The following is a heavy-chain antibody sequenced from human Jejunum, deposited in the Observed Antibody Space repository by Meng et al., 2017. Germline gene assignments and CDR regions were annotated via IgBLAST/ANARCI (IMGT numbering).Heavy chain of an antibody. CDR2: IKQDGSEK. CDR3: ATDNGYNSYYFDY. Sequence: VLLAGSGGGLVQPGGSLRLFCTASGFTSRSYWITWVRQAPGKGLEWVANIKQDGSEKYYVDSVKGRFTISRDNAENSLYLQMNSLRAEDTAVYYCATDNGYNSYYFDYWGQGTLVTVSS. J-gene: IGHJ4*02. V-gene: IGHV3-7*01. CDR1: GFTSRSYW. D-gene: IGHD5-24*01.